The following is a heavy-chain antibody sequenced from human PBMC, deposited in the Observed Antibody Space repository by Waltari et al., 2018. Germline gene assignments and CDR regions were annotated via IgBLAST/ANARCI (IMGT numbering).Heavy chain of an antibody. CDR1: GFTFSNYG. V-gene: IGHV3-33*01. D-gene: IGHD3-22*01. CDR3: VRTVVVRRFDAFDI. CDR2: IWSDGNKQ. Sequence: QVQLVESGGGVVQSGRSLRLSCAASGFTFSNYGMHWVRQALGKGLEWVAVIWSDGNKQYYADSVRGRFTISRDNSKNTLYLQMNSLRAEDTAVYYCVRTVVVRRFDAFDIWGQGTMVTVSS. J-gene: IGHJ3*02.